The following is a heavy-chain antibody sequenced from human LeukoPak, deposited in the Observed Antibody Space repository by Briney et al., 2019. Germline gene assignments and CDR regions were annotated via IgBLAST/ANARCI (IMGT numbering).Heavy chain of an antibody. Sequence: PGGSLRLSCAASGFTFSSYSMNWVRQAPGKGLEWISYISSGSNTIYYADSVKGRFTISRDTAKNSLYLQMNSLRAEDTAVYYCARSKRNGFDIWGQGTMVTVSS. CDR3: ARSKRNGFDI. CDR1: GFTFSSYS. J-gene: IGHJ3*02. CDR2: ISSGSNTI. V-gene: IGHV3-48*01.